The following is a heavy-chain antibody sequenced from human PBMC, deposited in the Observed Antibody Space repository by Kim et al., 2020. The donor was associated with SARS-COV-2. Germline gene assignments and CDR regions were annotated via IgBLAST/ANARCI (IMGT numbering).Heavy chain of an antibody. CDR3: AKDLGLSGSYYYYGMDV. V-gene: IGHV3-23*01. J-gene: IGHJ6*02. D-gene: IGHD1-26*01. CDR2: ISGSGGST. CDR1: GFTFSSYA. Sequence: GGSLRLSCAASGFTFSSYAMSWVRQAPGKGLEWVSAISGSGGSTYYADSVKGRFTISRDNSKNTLYLQMNSLRAEDTAVYYCAKDLGLSGSYYYYGMDVWGQGTTVTVSS.